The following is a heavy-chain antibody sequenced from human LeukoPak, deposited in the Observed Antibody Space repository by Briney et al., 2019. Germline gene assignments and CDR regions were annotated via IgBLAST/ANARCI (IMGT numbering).Heavy chain of an antibody. Sequence: GGSLRLSCAASGFTFSRYWMSWVRQAPGKGLEWVANIREDGSEKYYGDSVKGRFTISRDNAKNSLYLQMNSLRAEDTALYYCARDSYGSGSSDYWGQGTLVTVSS. D-gene: IGHD3-10*01. CDR3: ARDSYGSGSSDY. CDR1: GFTFSRYW. CDR2: IREDGSEK. J-gene: IGHJ4*02. V-gene: IGHV3-7*01.